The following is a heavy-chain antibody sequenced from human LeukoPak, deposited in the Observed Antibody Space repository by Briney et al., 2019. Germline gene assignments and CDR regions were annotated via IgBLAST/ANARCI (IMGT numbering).Heavy chain of an antibody. CDR3: ARGGNYWPQWWFDP. J-gene: IGHJ5*02. V-gene: IGHV4-59*01. D-gene: IGHD1-26*01. CDR1: GGSISTYY. CDR2: IYYTGST. Sequence: SETLSLTCTVSGGSISTYYWSWIRQPPGKGLQWIGYIYYTGSTSYNPSLKSRVTMSLDASKNQFSLELNSVTPADTAVYYCARGGNYWPQWWFDPWGRGTLVSVSS.